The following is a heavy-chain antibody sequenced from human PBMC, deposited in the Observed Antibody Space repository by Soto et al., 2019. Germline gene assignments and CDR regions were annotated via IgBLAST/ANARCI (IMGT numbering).Heavy chain of an antibody. J-gene: IGHJ4*02. CDR3: ARDHGWWSFDY. CDR2: INPKSGGT. V-gene: IGHV1-2*04. D-gene: IGHD2-8*02. CDR1: GYSFTDYH. Sequence: GASVKVSCKASGYSFTDYHIHWVRQAPGQGLEWLGRINPKSGGTSTAQKFQGWVTMTRDRSISTVYMELTRLRSDDTAVYFCARDHGWWSFDYWGQGALVTVSS.